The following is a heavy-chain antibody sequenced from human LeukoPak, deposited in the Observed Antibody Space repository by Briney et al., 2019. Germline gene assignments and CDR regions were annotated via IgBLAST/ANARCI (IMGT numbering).Heavy chain of an antibody. CDR3: ARGGYCSSGTCYPDL. Sequence: GGSLRLSCAGSGFIFSDYRMTWVRQAPGKGLEWVANIKQSGSEKYYVDSVKGRFTISRDNAENSMYLQMNSLRAEDTAVYYCARGGYCSSGTCYPDLWGQGTLVTVSS. CDR1: GFIFSDYR. D-gene: IGHD2-15*01. J-gene: IGHJ5*02. CDR2: IKQSGSEK. V-gene: IGHV3-7*01.